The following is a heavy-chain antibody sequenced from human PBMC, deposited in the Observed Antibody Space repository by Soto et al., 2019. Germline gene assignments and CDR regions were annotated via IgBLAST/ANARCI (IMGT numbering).Heavy chain of an antibody. CDR2: ISFDGGNT. CDR1: GFTFSTSA. V-gene: IGHV3-30*03. Sequence: QVQLVESGGGVVQPGMSQRLSCAASGFTFSTSAMHWVRQTPDKGLEWGAMISFDGGNTFYADFVKGRFTISRDNRKNTVYLQMHTLRLDDTAVYFCARPGGDYWGRGPLVIVSS. J-gene: IGHJ4*02. CDR3: ARPGGDY.